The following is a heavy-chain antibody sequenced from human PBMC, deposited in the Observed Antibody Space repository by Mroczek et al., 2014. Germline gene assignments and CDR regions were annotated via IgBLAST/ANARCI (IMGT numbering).Heavy chain of an antibody. V-gene: IGHV4-59*01. CDR2: IYYSGST. D-gene: IGHD5-18*01. CDR3: AREVRDTGLVHDYYFYYMDV. J-gene: IGHJ6*03. CDR1: GDSISTYY. Sequence: QVQLQQWGPGLVKPSETLSLTCTVSGDSISTYYWSWIRQPPGKGLEWIGNIYYSGSTNYNPSLKSRVTISVDTSKNQFSLKLNSVTAADTAVYYCAREVRDTGLVHDYYFYYMDVWGKGTTVTVSS.